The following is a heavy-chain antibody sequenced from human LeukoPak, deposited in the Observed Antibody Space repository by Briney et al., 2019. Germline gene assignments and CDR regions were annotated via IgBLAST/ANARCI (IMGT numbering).Heavy chain of an antibody. D-gene: IGHD6-19*01. J-gene: IGHJ4*02. V-gene: IGHV3-23*01. Sequence: GGSLRLSCAASGFTFSSYAMSWVRQAPGKGLEWVSAISGSGGSTYYADSVKGRFTISRDNSKNTLYLQMNSPRAEDTAVYYCANHYSSGWYYFDYWGQGTLVTVSS. CDR2: ISGSGGST. CDR3: ANHYSSGWYYFDY. CDR1: GFTFSSYA.